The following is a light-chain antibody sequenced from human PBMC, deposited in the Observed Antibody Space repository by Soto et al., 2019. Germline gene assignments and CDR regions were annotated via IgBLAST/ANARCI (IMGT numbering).Light chain of an antibody. CDR2: EVS. Sequence: QSALTQPASVSGSPGQSITIPCTGTSGDVGNYNLVSWYQQHPGKAPKLMIYEVSKRPSGVSNRFSGSKSGNTASLTISGLQAEDEADYYCCSYAGSPRVFGGGTKLTVL. CDR3: CSYAGSPRV. CDR1: SGDVGNYNL. V-gene: IGLV2-23*02. J-gene: IGLJ3*02.